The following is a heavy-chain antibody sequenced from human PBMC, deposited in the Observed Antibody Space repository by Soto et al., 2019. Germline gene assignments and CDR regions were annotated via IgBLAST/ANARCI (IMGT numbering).Heavy chain of an antibody. J-gene: IGHJ6*02. D-gene: IGHD2-15*01. CDR1: GYTFTSYG. CDR3: ARFSGGSYNTYYFYYGMDV. CDR2: ISAYDGNT. Sequence: ASVKVSCKASGYTFTSYGISWVRQAPGQGLDWMGWISAYDGNTKYAQDLQGRVTMTTDTSTSTAYMELRSLRSDDTAMYYCARFSGGSYNTYYFYYGMDVWGQGTTVTVSS. V-gene: IGHV1-18*04.